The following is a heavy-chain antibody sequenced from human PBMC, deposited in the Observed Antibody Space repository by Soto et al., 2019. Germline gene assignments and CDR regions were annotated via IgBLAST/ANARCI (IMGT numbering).Heavy chain of an antibody. J-gene: IGHJ4*02. CDR2: IPDGLTLT. CDR1: GETISRFT. D-gene: IGHD3-10*02. V-gene: IGHV1-69*02. Sequence: QLVQTGTEVKRPGTSVKVSCKASGETISRFTVGWVRQAPGQGLEWMGRIPDGLTLTQFVETFQGRLSCTAGTGANTVFIELTNRTSADTAVYYCTTLVPWGQGTLGSV. CDR3: TTLVP.